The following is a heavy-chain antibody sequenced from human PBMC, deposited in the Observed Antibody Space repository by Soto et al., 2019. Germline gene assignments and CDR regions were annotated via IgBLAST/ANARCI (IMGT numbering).Heavy chain of an antibody. CDR1: GGSISSGGYY. D-gene: IGHD3-9*01. J-gene: IGHJ6*01. V-gene: IGHV4-31*03. CDR2: IYYSGST. Sequence: PSETLSLTCTVSGGSISSGGYYWSWIRQHPGKGLEWIGYIYYSGSTYYNPSLKSRVTISVDTSKNQFSLKLSSVSAADTAVYYCARDKGRYDSGMDVWGQGTTVTVSS. CDR3: ARDKGRYDSGMDV.